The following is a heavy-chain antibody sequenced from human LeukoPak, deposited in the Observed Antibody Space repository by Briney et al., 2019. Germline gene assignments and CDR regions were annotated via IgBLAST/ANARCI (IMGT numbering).Heavy chain of an antibody. V-gene: IGHV1-24*01. CDR3: ATSEPPYYYDSSGYYEKLFY. CDR2: FDPEDGET. CDR1: GYTLTELS. Sequence: ASVKVSCKVSGYTLTELSMHWVRQAPGKGLEWMGGFDPEDGETIYAQKFQGRVTMTEDTSTDTAYMELSSLRSEDTAVYYCATSEPPYYYDSSGYYEKLFYWGQGTLVTVSS. D-gene: IGHD3-22*01. J-gene: IGHJ4*02.